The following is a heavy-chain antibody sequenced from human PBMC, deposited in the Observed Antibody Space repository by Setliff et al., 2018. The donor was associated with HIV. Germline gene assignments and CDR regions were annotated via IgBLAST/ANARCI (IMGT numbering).Heavy chain of an antibody. CDR3: ASKGGSGNYPDSDAFDI. CDR2: INPTGDIT. Sequence: ASVKVSCKASGYTFSSNYMHWVRQAPGQGLEWMGLINPTGDITFYPQKFRARVTMTRDTSTSTVYLELRSLRSEDTAIYYCASKGGSGNYPDSDAFDIWGQGTLVTVSS. CDR1: GYTFSSNY. V-gene: IGHV1-46*01. J-gene: IGHJ3*02. D-gene: IGHD3-10*01.